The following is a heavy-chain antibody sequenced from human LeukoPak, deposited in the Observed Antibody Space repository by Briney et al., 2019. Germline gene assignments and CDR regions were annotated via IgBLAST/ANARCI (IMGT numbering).Heavy chain of an antibody. CDR3: ARAGVTNQLGETYWYFDL. D-gene: IGHD1-1*01. V-gene: IGHV3-7*01. CDR2: IEKDGSAT. Sequence: GGSLRLSCVASGFTLRSYVMNWVRQAPGKGLEWVAKIEKDGSATYYVDSMKGRFTVSRDNAANSLYLQMSNLGVEDTALYSCARAGVTNQLGETYWYFDLWGRGTLVTVSS. J-gene: IGHJ2*01. CDR1: GFTLRSYV.